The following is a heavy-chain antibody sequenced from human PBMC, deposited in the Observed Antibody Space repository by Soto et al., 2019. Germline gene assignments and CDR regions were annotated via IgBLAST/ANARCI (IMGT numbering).Heavy chain of an antibody. V-gene: IGHV4-30-2*01. CDR3: ASGPIGDYTAGFDY. CDR2: IYHSGST. J-gene: IGHJ4*02. CDR1: GGSISSGGYS. D-gene: IGHD4-17*01. Sequence: QLQLQESGSGLVKPSQTLSLTCAVSGGSISSGGYSWSWIRQPPGKGLEWIGYIYHSGSTYYNPSHPRRVTISVDRSKNQFSLKLSSVTAADTAVYYCASGPIGDYTAGFDYWGQGTLVTVSS.